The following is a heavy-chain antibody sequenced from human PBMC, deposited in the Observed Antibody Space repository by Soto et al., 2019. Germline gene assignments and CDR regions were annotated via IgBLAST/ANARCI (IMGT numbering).Heavy chain of an antibody. Sequence: SEPLSLTCAVYGGSFSGYYWSWIRQPPGKGLEWIGEINHSGSTNYNPSLKSRVTISVDTSKNQFSLKLSSVTAADTAVYYCARGPSLSACSGGSCYSASGDYWGQGTLVTVSS. J-gene: IGHJ4*02. CDR3: ARGPSLSACSGGSCYSASGDY. CDR2: INHSGST. CDR1: GGSFSGYY. V-gene: IGHV4-34*01. D-gene: IGHD2-15*01.